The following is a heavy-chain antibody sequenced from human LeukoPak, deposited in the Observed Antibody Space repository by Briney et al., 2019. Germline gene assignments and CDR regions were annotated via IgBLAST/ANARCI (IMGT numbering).Heavy chain of an antibody. D-gene: IGHD3-22*01. CDR3: AKDTYYHDSTGFYVFDH. J-gene: IGHJ4*02. CDR2: ISGSGGST. CDR1: GFTFSSYA. Sequence: GGSLRLSCAASGFTFSSYAMSWVRQAPGKGLEWVSAISGSGGSTYYADSVKGRFTISRDNSKNTLYLQMNSLRAEDTAVYYCAKDTYYHDSTGFYVFDHWGQGTLVTVSS. V-gene: IGHV3-23*01.